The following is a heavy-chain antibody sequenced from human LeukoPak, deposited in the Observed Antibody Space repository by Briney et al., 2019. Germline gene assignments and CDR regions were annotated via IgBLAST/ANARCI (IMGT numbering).Heavy chain of an antibody. J-gene: IGHJ4*02. CDR1: GYTFTDYY. V-gene: IGHV1-2*04. Sequence: GASVKVSCKASGYTFTDYYIHWVRQAPGQGLEWMGWINPNSGGTNYAQKFQGWVTMTRDTSISTAYMELSRLRSDDTAVYYCARGGRGSGTPNDYWGQGTLVTVSS. CDR2: INPNSGGT. CDR3: ARGGRGSGTPNDY. D-gene: IGHD3-10*01.